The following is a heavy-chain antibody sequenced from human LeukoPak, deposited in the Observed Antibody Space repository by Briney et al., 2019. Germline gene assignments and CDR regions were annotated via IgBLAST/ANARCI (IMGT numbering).Heavy chain of an antibody. V-gene: IGHV4-34*01. CDR2: IDHRGDT. CDR3: ARGPTISETGYFDF. J-gene: IGHJ4*03. Sequence: SETLSLTCAVYGGSFSRYYWSWIRQSPGKGLEWIAEIDHRGDTNYNPSAKSCVTISVDTSKNQFSLKVGSLSAADTAVYYCARGPTISETGYFDFWGQGTLVTVSS. CDR1: GGSFSRYY. D-gene: IGHD1-1*01.